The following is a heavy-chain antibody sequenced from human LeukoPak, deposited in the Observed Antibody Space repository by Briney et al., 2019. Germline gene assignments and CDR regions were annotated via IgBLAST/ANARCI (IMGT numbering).Heavy chain of an antibody. V-gene: IGHV7-4-1*02. Sequence: ASVTVSCKASGYTFTRYAINWLRQAPGQGLEGMGWINMYTANPAYAQGFTERFVFSLDTSVTTAYLQISNLKTEDTAVYYCARHDNDDDFDYWGQGTLVTVSS. CDR2: INMYTANP. D-gene: IGHD3-16*01. CDR1: GYTFTRYA. J-gene: IGHJ4*02. CDR3: ARHDNDDDFDY.